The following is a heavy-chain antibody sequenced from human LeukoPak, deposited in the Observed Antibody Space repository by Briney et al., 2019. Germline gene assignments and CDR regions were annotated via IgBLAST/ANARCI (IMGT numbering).Heavy chain of an antibody. V-gene: IGHV4-34*01. Sequence: PSETLSLTCAVYGGSFSGYYWSWIRQPPGKGLEWIGGISHSGSTNYNPSLKSRVTISVDTSKNQFSLKLSSVTAADTAVYYCARVPIAVAGTLIYYYYYMDVWGKGTTVTVSS. CDR3: ARVPIAVAGTLIYYYYYMDV. CDR2: ISHSGST. CDR1: GGSFSGYY. D-gene: IGHD6-19*01. J-gene: IGHJ6*03.